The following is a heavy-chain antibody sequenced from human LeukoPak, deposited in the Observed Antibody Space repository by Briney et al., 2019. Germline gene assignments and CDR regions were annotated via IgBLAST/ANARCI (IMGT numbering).Heavy chain of an antibody. CDR2: IYLYGTT. J-gene: IGHJ4*02. CDR3: AREVESWFGDLLSYFDS. V-gene: IGHV4-4*02. D-gene: IGHD3-10*01. Sequence: SETLSLTCSVSIGSISSSKWWSWVRPSPVKGLEWIGEIYLYGTTNYNPSFTSRVTMSVDRSRNQFSLKLTSVTAADTALYYCAREVESWFGDLLSYFDSWGQGTQVTVSS. CDR1: IGSISSSKW.